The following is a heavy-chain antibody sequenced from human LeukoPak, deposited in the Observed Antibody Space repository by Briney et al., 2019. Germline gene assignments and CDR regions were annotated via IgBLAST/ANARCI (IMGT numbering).Heavy chain of an antibody. CDR1: GGSISSGGYY. CDR3: ARVTPKLERAGYYYYMDV. CDR2: MYYSGSNSGST. D-gene: IGHD1-1*01. J-gene: IGHJ6*03. V-gene: IGHV4-39*07. Sequence: SETLSLTCSVSGGSISSGGYYWGWIRQPPGKGLEWIGSMYYSGSNSGSTNYNPSLKSRVTISVDTSKNQFSLKLSSVTAADTAVYYCARVTPKLERAGYYYYMDVWGKGTTVTVSS.